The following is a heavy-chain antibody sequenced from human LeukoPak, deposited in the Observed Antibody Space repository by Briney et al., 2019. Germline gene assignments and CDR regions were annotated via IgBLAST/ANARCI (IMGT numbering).Heavy chain of an antibody. V-gene: IGHV4-39*01. CDR3: ARGEIDYYGSGSYWSPIDY. CDR2: IYYGQTI. Sequence: SETLSLTCTISAASISSSSHHWGWIRQSPGKGLEWIGSIYYGQTIYYNPSLNSRVTISVVTSKDQFTLQLNSVTAADTAVYYCARGEIDYYGSGSYWSPIDYWGQGTLVTVSS. D-gene: IGHD3-10*01. J-gene: IGHJ4*02. CDR1: AASISSSSHH.